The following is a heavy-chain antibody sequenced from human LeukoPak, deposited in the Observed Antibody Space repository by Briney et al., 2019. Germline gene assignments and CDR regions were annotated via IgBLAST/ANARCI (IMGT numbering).Heavy chain of an antibody. V-gene: IGHV1-2*02. J-gene: IGHJ4*02. CDR2: IDPNSGGT. Sequence: GASVKVSCQASGYTFTGYYVHWLRQAPGQGLTWMGWIDPNSGGTDYAQQYQGRVTLTRDTSISTVYMELSILTSDDSAVYYCARAFFNSGFDYWGQGTLVTVSS. CDR3: ARAFFNSGFDY. CDR1: GYTFTGYY. D-gene: IGHD3-3*02.